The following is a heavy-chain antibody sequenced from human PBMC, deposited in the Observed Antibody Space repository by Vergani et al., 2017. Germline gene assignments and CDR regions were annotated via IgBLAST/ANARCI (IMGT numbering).Heavy chain of an antibody. Sequence: EVQLVQSGAEVKKPGESLKISCPISGYSFTNYWIGWVRQMPGKGLEWMGILHPADSDTRYSPSFQGQVTISVDKSISTAYLQRSSLRASDSAMYYCARLYGRDSSGSKYFDYWGQGTLVTVTS. CDR2: LHPADSDT. J-gene: IGHJ4*02. V-gene: IGHV5-51*01. D-gene: IGHD3-22*01. CDR1: GYSFTNYW. CDR3: ARLYGRDSSGSKYFDY.